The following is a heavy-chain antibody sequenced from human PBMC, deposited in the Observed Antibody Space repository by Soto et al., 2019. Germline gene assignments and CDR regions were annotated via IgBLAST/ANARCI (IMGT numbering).Heavy chain of an antibody. CDR1: GGSFSGYY. Sequence: SETLSLTCAVYGGSFSGYYWSWIRQPPGKGLEWIGEINHSGSTNYNPSLKSRVTISVDTSKNQFSLKLSSVTAADTAVYYCARERSTYGDYSFDYWGQGALVTVSS. J-gene: IGHJ4*02. CDR3: ARERSTYGDYSFDY. CDR2: INHSGST. D-gene: IGHD4-17*01. V-gene: IGHV4-34*01.